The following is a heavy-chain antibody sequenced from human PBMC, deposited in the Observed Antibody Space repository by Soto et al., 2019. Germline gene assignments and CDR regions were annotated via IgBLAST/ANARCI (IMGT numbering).Heavy chain of an antibody. J-gene: IGHJ4*02. CDR1: GFTFSSYW. CDR2: INSDGSST. Sequence: EVQLVESGGGLVQPGGSLRLSCAASGFTFSSYWMHWVRQAPGKGLVWVARINSDGSSTSYADSVKGRFTISRDNAKHTLYLQMNGLRAEDTAVYYCARERPLNWNYVNYFDYWGQGTLVTVSS. D-gene: IGHD1-7*01. V-gene: IGHV3-74*01. CDR3: ARERPLNWNYVNYFDY.